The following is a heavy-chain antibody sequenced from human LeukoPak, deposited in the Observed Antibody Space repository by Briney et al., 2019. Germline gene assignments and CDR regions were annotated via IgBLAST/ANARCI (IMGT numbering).Heavy chain of an antibody. V-gene: IGHV3-23*01. CDR1: GFTFSSYG. Sequence: AGGSLRLSCAASGFTFSSYGMHWVRQAPGKGLEWVSTIGGGSETTSYADSAKGRFTNSRDNSKNTVYLQMNSLRAEDTAVYYCAKVLSGSQDYWGQGTLVTVFS. D-gene: IGHD1-26*01. J-gene: IGHJ4*02. CDR2: IGGGSETT. CDR3: AKVLSGSQDY.